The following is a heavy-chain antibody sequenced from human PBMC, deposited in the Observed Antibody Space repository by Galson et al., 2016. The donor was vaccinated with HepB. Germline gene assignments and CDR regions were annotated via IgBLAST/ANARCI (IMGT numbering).Heavy chain of an antibody. CDR2: IHPNSGAT. V-gene: IGHV1-2*06. CDR3: ATKHCGGGNCESPLFDF. Sequence: SGYTFTAHYMHWVRQAPGQGLEWMGRIHPNSGATYYPQRFQGRVTMTRDTSISTAYMELSGLRSGDTAVDYCATKHCGGGNCESPLFDFWGQGTRVTVSS. CDR1: GYTFTAHY. D-gene: IGHD2-21*01. J-gene: IGHJ4*02.